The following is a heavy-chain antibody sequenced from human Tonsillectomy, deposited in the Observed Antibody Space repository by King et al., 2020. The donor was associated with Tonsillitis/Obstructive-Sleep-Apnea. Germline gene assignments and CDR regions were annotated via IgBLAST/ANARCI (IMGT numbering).Heavy chain of an antibody. CDR1: GFNFNDYA. CDR3: AKDHMITFGGVIIDI. D-gene: IGHD3-16*01. CDR2: INWNSGFI. J-gene: IGHJ3*02. Sequence: VQLVESGGGLVQPGRSLRLSCAASGFNFNDYAMHWVRQAPGKGLEWVSVINWNSGFIGYADSVKGRFTISRDNAKNSLYLQMNSLRAEDTALYYCAKDHMITFGGVIIDIWGQGTMVTVPS. V-gene: IGHV3-9*01.